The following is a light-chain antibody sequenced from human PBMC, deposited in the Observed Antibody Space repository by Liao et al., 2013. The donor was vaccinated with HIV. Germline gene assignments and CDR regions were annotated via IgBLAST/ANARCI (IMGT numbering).Light chain of an antibody. CDR1: GLPDHY. CDR2: KDT. V-gene: IGLV3-25*03. J-gene: IGLJ2*01. Sequence: SYELTQPPSVSVSPGQTATITCSGDGLPDHYGNWFQHKPGQAPVLVIYKDTERPSGIPERFSGSTSGTTATLTISGVQAEDEADFYCQSADNSGTYVIFGGGTRLTVL. CDR3: QSADNSGTYVI.